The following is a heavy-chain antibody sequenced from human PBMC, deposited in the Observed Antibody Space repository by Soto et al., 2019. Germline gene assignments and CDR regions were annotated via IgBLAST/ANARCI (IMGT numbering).Heavy chain of an antibody. D-gene: IGHD1-26*01. CDR2: IYYRGST. V-gene: IGHV4-30-4*01. CDR3: ARDRGQWEPTYDFDY. Sequence: QVQLQESGPGLVKPSQTLSLTCTVSGGSISSGDYYWSWIRQPPGKGLEWIGSIYYRGSTHYNPSLRSRVTTSGAPTMTRVALKLSSVTPADTAVYDCARDRGQWEPTYDFDYWGQGTLVTVSS. CDR1: GGSISSGDYY. J-gene: IGHJ4*02.